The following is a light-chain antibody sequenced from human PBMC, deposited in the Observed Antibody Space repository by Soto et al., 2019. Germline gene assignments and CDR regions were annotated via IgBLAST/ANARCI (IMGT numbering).Light chain of an antibody. CDR2: AAS. CDR1: QAISDY. J-gene: IGKJ4*01. CDR3: QKYNSVPLT. V-gene: IGKV1-27*01. Sequence: DIQMTQSPSSLSASVGDRVTITCRASQAISDYLAWFQQRPGKVPKLLIYAASTLQSGVPSRFSGSGSGTDFTLSISSLQPEDVETYYCQKYNSVPLTLGGGTKVDIK.